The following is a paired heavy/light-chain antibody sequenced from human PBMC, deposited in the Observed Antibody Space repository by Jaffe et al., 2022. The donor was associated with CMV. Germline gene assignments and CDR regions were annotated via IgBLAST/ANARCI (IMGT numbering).Light chain of an antibody. CDR1: QSISNIY. CDR2: GAS. CDR3: QQCGGSFT. Sequence: EIVLTQSPGTLSLSPGERATLSCKTSQSISNIYLAWYQQKPGQAPRLLIYGASSRASGVPDRFSGSGSGTDFTLTISRLEPEDFAVYYCQQCGGSFTFGPGTKVDFK. J-gene: IGKJ3*01. V-gene: IGKV3-20*01.
Heavy chain of an antibody. CDR1: GGSISRYY. D-gene: IGHD3-22*01. Sequence: QVQLQESGPGLVKPSETLSLTCIVSGGSISRYYWSWIRQPPGKGLESIGYISYGGSTNYVPSLNSRVTISLDTSKNQFSLKLNSVTAADTAIYYCARLVKHFDNSGYYTGDAFDIWGQGTMVTVSS. J-gene: IGHJ3*02. CDR2: ISYGGST. V-gene: IGHV4-59*08. CDR3: ARLVKHFDNSGYYTGDAFDI.